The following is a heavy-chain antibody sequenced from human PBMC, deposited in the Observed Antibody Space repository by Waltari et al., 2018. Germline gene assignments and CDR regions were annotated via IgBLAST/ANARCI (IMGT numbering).Heavy chain of an antibody. CDR1: GGTFRSYA. CDR2: IIPIFGTA. CDR3: ATNTGTYYDFWSGYYNYFDY. Sequence: QVQLVQSGAEVKQPGSSVKVTCKASGGTFRSYAISWVQQAPGQGLGWMGGIIPIFGTANYAQKFQGRVTITADESTSTAYMELSSLRSEDTAVYYCATNTGTYYDFWSGYYNYFDYWGQGTLVTVSS. V-gene: IGHV1-69*12. J-gene: IGHJ4*02. D-gene: IGHD3-3*01.